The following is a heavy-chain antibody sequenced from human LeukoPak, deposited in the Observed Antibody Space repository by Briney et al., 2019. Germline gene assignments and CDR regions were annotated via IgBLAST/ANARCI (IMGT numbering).Heavy chain of an antibody. Sequence: GGSLRLSCAASGFTFSSYDMHWVRQATGKGLEWVSAIGTAGDTYYPGSVKGRFTISRENAKNSLYLQMNSLRAGDTAVYYCARSRDGRFGELSSGYMDVWGKGTTVTISS. CDR2: IGTAGDT. CDR1: GFTFSSYD. D-gene: IGHD3-10*01. V-gene: IGHV3-13*01. CDR3: ARSRDGRFGELSSGYMDV. J-gene: IGHJ6*03.